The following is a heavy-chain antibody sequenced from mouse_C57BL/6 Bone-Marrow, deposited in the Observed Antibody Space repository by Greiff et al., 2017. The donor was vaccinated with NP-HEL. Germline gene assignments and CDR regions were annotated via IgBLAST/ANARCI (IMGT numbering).Heavy chain of an antibody. J-gene: IGHJ3*01. CDR3: AKADGYYCFAWFAY. CDR1: GYTFTSYW. Sequence: VQRVESGAELVKPGASVKVSCKASGYTFTSYWMHWVKQRPGQGLEWIGRIHPSDSDTNYNQKFKGKATLTVDKSSSTAYMQLSSLTSEDSAVYYCAKADGYYCFAWFAYWGQGTLVTVSA. V-gene: IGHV1-74*01. D-gene: IGHD2-3*01. CDR2: IHPSDSDT.